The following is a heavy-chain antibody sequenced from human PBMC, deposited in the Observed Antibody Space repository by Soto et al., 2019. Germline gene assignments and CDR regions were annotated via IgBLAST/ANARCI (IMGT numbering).Heavy chain of an antibody. CDR1: GYTFTSYY. J-gene: IGHJ4*02. CDR2: INPSGGST. V-gene: IGHV1-46*01. Sequence: ASVKVSCKASGYTFTSYYMHWVRQAPGQGLEWMGIINPSGGSTSYAQKFQGRVTMTRDTSTSTVYMELSSLRSEDTAVYYCARDRVNYDFWSGYYYFDYWGQGTLVTGSS. D-gene: IGHD3-3*01. CDR3: ARDRVNYDFWSGYYYFDY.